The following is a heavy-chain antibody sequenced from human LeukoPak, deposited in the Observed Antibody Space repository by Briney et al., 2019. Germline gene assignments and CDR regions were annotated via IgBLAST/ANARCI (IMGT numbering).Heavy chain of an antibody. V-gene: IGHV1-18*01. CDR3: ARGGGGYSNLNWFDP. CDR2: ISAYNGNT. CDR1: GYTFTSYG. Sequence: GASVKVSCKASGYTFTSYGISWVRQAPGQGLEWMGWISAYNGNTNYAQKLQGRVTMTTDTSTSTAYMELRSLRSEDTAVYYCARGGGGYSNLNWFDPWGQGTLVTVSS. J-gene: IGHJ5*02. D-gene: IGHD4-11*01.